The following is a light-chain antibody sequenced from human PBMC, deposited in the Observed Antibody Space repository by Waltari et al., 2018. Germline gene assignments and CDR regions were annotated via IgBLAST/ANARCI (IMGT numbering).Light chain of an antibody. J-gene: IGKJ2*01. CDR2: EAS. Sequence: DIQMTQSPSTLSASVGDRVTITCRAGQSISTWLAWYQQKPGQATKILIYEASILRVGLPSRFSASGSGTEFTLTIRSLQPDDFATYYCQQYNSFWSTFGQGTKLEI. CDR1: QSISTW. V-gene: IGKV1-5*01. CDR3: QQYNSFWST.